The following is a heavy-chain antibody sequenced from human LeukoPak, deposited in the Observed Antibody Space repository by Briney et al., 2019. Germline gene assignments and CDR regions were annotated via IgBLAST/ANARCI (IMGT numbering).Heavy chain of an antibody. D-gene: IGHD3-3*01. CDR2: IKQDRSEK. J-gene: IGHJ4*02. Sequence: GGSLRLSCAASGFTFSSYSMNWVRQAPGKGLELVANIKQDRSEKYYVDSVKGRFTISRDNAKNSLYLQMNSLRAEDTAVYYCARLREIPVFGVVTKSTSYFDYWGQGTLVTVSS. CDR3: ARLREIPVFGVVTKSTSYFDY. CDR1: GFTFSSYS. V-gene: IGHV3-7*01.